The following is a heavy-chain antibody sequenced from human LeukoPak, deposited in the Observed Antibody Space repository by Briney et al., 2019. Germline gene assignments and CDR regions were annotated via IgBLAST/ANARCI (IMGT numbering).Heavy chain of an antibody. CDR3: ARAPYSSSWYPYYYYYGMDV. D-gene: IGHD6-13*01. J-gene: IGHJ6*02. CDR1: GYTFTSYG. Sequence: ASVKVSCKASGYTFTSYGISWVRQAPGQGLEWMGWINPNSGGTNYAQKFQGWVTMTRDTSISTAYMELSRLRSDDTAVYYCARAPYSSSWYPYYYYYGMDVWGQGTTVTVSS. CDR2: INPNSGGT. V-gene: IGHV1-2*04.